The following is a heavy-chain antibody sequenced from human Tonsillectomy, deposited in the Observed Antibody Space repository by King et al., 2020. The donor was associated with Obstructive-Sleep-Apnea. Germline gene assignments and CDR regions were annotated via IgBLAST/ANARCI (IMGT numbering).Heavy chain of an antibody. V-gene: IGHV3-30*02. Sequence: VQLVESGGRVVQPGGSLRLSCAASGFTFSDYGMHWVRQAPGKGLEWVAFIRYDGSDEYYVDSVKGRYYVDSVKGRFTISRDNSKNTLYLQMNSLRTEDTAVYYCAKGVHSSSWSWGQGTLVTVSS. J-gene: IGHJ5*02. D-gene: IGHD6-13*01. CDR3: AKGVHSSSWS. CDR1: GFTFSDYG. CDR2: IRYDGSDEYYVDSVKGR.